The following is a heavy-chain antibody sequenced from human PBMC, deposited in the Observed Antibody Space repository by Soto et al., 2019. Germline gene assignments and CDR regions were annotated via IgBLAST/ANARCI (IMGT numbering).Heavy chain of an antibody. V-gene: IGHV2-70*01. Sequence: SAPTLVNPTQTLTLTCAFSGFSLSTSGMCVSWIRQPPGKALEWLTLIDLDDDKYYNTSLKTRLTISKDTSKNQVVLTMTNMDPLDTATYYCARIRLSSGYYLFDYWGQGTLVTVSS. D-gene: IGHD3-22*01. CDR3: ARIRLSSGYYLFDY. CDR2: IDLDDDK. CDR1: GFSLSTSGMC. J-gene: IGHJ4*02.